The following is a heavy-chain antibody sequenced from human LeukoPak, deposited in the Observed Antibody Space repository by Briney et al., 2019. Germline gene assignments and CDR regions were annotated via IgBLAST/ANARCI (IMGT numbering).Heavy chain of an antibody. CDR2: IKCKVDGGIT. V-gene: IGHV3-15*01. J-gene: IGHJ4*02. CDR1: GLTFRNAW. Sequence: PGGSLRLSCGASGLTFRNAWMTWVRQAPGKGLEWVGRIKCKVDGGITDYAAPVRGRFTVSRDDSKYTLFLQMNSLKNEDTAVYYCTTDHCSDTSTGCSLTFYFDYWGQGILVTVSS. D-gene: IGHD2-2*01. CDR3: TTDHCSDTSTGCSLTFYFDY.